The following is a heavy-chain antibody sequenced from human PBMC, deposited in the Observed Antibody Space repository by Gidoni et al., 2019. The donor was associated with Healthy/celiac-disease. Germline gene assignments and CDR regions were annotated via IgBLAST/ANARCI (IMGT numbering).Heavy chain of an antibody. CDR2: ISSSGSNI. D-gene: IGHD5-18*01. CDR1: AFTFSDYY. J-gene: IGHJ3*02. CDR3: ARSIQLLGWDAFDI. Sequence: QVQLVESGGGLVKPGGSMSLSSAASAFTFSDYYMSWIRQAPGKGLEWVSYISSSGSNIYYADAVKGRFTISRDNAKNSLYLQMNSLRAEDTAVYYCARSIQLLGWDAFDIWGQGTMVTVSS. V-gene: IGHV3-11*01.